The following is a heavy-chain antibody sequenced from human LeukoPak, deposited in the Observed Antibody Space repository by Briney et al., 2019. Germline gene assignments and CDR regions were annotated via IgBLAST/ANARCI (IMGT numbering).Heavy chain of an antibody. J-gene: IGHJ4*02. Sequence: SETLSLTCTVSGGSISSYCWSWIRQPPGKGLEWIGYICYSGSTKYNPSLKSRVTISEDTSKNQFSLKLSSVTAADTAVYYCARYNGASGFDYWGQGTLVTVSS. V-gene: IGHV4-59*01. CDR2: ICYSGST. CDR3: ARYNGASGFDY. CDR1: GGSISSYC. D-gene: IGHD1-26*01.